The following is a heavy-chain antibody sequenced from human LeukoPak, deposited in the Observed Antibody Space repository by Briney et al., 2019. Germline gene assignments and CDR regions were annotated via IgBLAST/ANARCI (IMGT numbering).Heavy chain of an antibody. Sequence: LETLSLTCTVSGGSISSYYWSWIRQPPGKGLEWIGYIYDSGSTNYNPSLKSRVTISVDTSKNQFSLKLSSVTAADTAVYYCARDPSGYFNYWGQGTLVTVSS. CDR2: IYDSGST. V-gene: IGHV4-59*01. D-gene: IGHD3-22*01. CDR1: GGSISSYY. CDR3: ARDPSGYFNY. J-gene: IGHJ4*02.